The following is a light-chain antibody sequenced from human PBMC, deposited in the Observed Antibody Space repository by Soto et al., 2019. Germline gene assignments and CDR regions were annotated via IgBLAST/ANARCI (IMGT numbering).Light chain of an antibody. J-gene: IGLJ3*02. Sequence: QSALTQPASVSGSPGQSITISCTGTSSDIGGYNFVSWYQQHPGKAPKLMIYDVSNRPSGISDCFSGSKSGNTASLTISGLQAEDEADYYCSTYTRSNRVFGGGTKLTVL. V-gene: IGLV2-14*03. CDR1: SSDIGGYNF. CDR2: DVS. CDR3: STYTRSNRV.